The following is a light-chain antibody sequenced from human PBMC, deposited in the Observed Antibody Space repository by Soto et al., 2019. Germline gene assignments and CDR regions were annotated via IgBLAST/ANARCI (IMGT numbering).Light chain of an antibody. CDR1: QSVSSN. J-gene: IGKJ1*01. Sequence: EIVMTQSPATLSVSPGERATLSCRASQSVSSNLAWYQQKPGQAPRLLIYGASTRATGIPARFSGSGSGTEFTLTISSLQSEDFATYYCQKYNSPPRAFGQGTKVEIK. CDR2: GAS. CDR3: QKYNSPPRA. V-gene: IGKV3-15*01.